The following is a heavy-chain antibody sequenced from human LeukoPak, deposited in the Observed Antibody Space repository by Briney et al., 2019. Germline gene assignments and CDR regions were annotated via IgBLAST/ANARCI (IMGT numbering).Heavy chain of an antibody. J-gene: IGHJ4*02. CDR1: AGSISSYY. D-gene: IGHD6-13*01. Sequence: SETLSLTCTVSAGSISSYYCSWIRHPAGKGLEWVGRIYTSGSTNYNPSLKSRVTMSVDTSKNQSSLKLSSGTAADTAVYYCAREAGLHSSSWYGYFDYWGQGTLVTVSS. CDR3: AREAGLHSSSWYGYFDY. CDR2: IYTSGST. V-gene: IGHV4-4*07.